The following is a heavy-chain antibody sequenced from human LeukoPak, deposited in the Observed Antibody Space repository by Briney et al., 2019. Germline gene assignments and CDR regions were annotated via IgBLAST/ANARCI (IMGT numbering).Heavy chain of an antibody. CDR2: INPNSGGT. CDR3: ASNYDILTGYFRGAFDT. V-gene: IGHV1-2*06. J-gene: IGHJ3*02. CDR1: GYTFTGYY. Sequence: DSVKVSCKASGYTFTGYYMHWVRQAPGQGLEWMGRINPNSGGTNYAQKFQGRVTMTRDTSISTAYMELSRLRSDDTAVYYCASNYDILTGYFRGAFDTWGQGTMVTVSS. D-gene: IGHD3-9*01.